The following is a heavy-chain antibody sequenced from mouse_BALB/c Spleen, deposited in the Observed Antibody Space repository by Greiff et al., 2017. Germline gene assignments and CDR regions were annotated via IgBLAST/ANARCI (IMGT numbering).Heavy chain of an antibody. Sequence: VHVKQSGAELVRPGALVKLSCKASGFNIKDYYMHWVKQRPEQGLEWIGWIDPENGNTIYDPKFQGKASITADTSSNTAYLQLSSLTSEDTAVYYCARSVTTAKAYWGQGTLVTVSA. CDR2: IDPENGNT. CDR1: GFNIKDYY. CDR3: ARSVTTAKAY. D-gene: IGHD1-2*01. J-gene: IGHJ3*01. V-gene: IGHV14-1*02.